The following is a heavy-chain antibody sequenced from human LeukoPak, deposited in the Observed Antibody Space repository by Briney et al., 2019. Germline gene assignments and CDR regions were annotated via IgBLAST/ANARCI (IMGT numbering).Heavy chain of an antibody. D-gene: IGHD6-13*01. CDR2: INPNSGGI. V-gene: IGHV1-2*02. J-gene: IGHJ4*02. CDR3: ARRRLAAAGTDYFDY. CDR1: GYTFTNYG. Sequence: GASVKVSCKASGYTFTNYGINWVRQAPGQGLEWMGWINPNSGGINSAQKFQGRVTMTRDTSISTAYLELSRLTSDDTAVYYCARRRLAAAGTDYFDYWGQGTLVTVSS.